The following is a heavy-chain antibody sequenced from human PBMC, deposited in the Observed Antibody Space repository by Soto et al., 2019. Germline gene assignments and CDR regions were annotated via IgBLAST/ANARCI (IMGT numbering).Heavy chain of an antibody. D-gene: IGHD2-15*01. V-gene: IGHV1-2*04. CDR3: ARASRWAYCSGCSCRRANAFYI. J-gene: IGHJ3*02. CDR1: GYTFTGYY. Sequence: ASVKVSCKASGYTFTGYYMHWVRQAPGQGLEWMGWINPNSGGTNYAQKFQGWVTMTRDTSISTAYMELSRLRSDDTAMYYCARASRWAYCSGCSCRRANAFYIWGQGTMVPVSS. CDR2: INPNSGGT.